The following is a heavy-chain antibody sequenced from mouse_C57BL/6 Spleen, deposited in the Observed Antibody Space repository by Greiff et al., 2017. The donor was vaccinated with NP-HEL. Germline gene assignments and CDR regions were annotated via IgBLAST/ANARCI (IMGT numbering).Heavy chain of an antibody. D-gene: IGHD2-1*01. CDR2: IDPSDSET. CDR1: VYTFTSYW. V-gene: IGHV1-52*01. CDR3: ARGPDLLIFDY. Sequence: QVQLQQPGAELVRPGSSVKLSCKASVYTFTSYWMHWVKQRPIQGLEWIGNIDPSDSETHYNQKFKDKATLTVDKSSSTAYMQLSSLTSEDSAVYYCARGPDLLIFDYWGQGTTLTVSS. J-gene: IGHJ2*01.